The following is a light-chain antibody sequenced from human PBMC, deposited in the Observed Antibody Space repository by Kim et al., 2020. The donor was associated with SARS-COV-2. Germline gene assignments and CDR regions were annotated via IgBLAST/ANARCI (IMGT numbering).Light chain of an antibody. CDR3: SSYTSSSTLGV. Sequence: QSIAISCTGTSSDVGGYNYVSWYQQHPGKAPKLMIYDVSNRPSGVSNRISGSKSGNTASLTISGLQAEDEAGYYCSSYTSSSTLGVFGGGTQLTVL. V-gene: IGLV2-14*03. CDR2: DVS. J-gene: IGLJ3*02. CDR1: SSDVGGYNY.